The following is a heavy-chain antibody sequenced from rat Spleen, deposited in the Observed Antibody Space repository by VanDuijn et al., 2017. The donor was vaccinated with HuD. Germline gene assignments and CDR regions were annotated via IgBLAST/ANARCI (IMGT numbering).Heavy chain of an antibody. V-gene: IGHV5-25*01. CDR1: GFTFSDYY. Sequence: EVQLVESGGGLVQPGRSMKLSCAASGFTFSDYYMAWVRQAPTKGLEWVAYINTGGGSTYYRDSVKGRFTISRDNARSTLYLQMNSLRSEDTATYYCTRRGLSGPYWYFDFWGPGTMVTVSS. CDR3: TRRGLSGPYWYFDF. J-gene: IGHJ1*01. D-gene: IGHD1-1*01. CDR2: INTGGGST.